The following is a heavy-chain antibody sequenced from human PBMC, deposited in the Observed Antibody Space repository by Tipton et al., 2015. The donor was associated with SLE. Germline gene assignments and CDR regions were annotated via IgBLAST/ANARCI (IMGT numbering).Heavy chain of an antibody. J-gene: IGHJ4*02. CDR2: ISYDGSNK. D-gene: IGHD2-15*01. Sequence: RSLRLSCAASGFTFSSYVMYWVRQAPGKGLEWVAVISYDGSNKYYADSVKGRFTISRDNSKNTLYLQMNSLRAEDTAVYYCAGWVGYCSGGSCFYWGQGTLVTVSS. CDR3: AGWVGYCSGGSCFY. V-gene: IGHV3-30*04. CDR1: GFTFSSYV.